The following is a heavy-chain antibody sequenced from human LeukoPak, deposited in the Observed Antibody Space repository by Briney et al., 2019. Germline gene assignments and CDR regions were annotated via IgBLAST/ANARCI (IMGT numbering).Heavy chain of an antibody. CDR3: ARRAGAYSHPYDY. V-gene: IGHV3-53*01. CDR2: IYSAGNT. J-gene: IGHJ4*02. D-gene: IGHD4/OR15-4a*01. Sequence: GGSLSLSCAASGFTFSSYSMNWVRQAPGKGLEWVSFIYSAGNTHYSDSVKGRFTISIDNSKNTLYLQMNSLRAEDTAVYYCARRAGAYSHPYDYWGQGTLVTVSS. CDR1: GFTFSSYS.